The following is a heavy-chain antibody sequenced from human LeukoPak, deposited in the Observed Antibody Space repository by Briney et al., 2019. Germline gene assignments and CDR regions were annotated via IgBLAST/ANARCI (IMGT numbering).Heavy chain of an antibody. CDR1: GFTFSSYE. CDR3: ARGMVLAAAGNLVAFDI. J-gene: IGHJ3*02. V-gene: IGHV3-48*03. CDR2: ISSSGSTI. D-gene: IGHD6-13*01. Sequence: GFLRLSCAASGFTFSSYEMNWVRQAPGKGLEWVSYISSSGSTIYYADSVKGRFTISRDNAKNSLYLQMNSLRAEDTAVYYCARGMVLAAAGNLVAFDIWGQGTMVTVSS.